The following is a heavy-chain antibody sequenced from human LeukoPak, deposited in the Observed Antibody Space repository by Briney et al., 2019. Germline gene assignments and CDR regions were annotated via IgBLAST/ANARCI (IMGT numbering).Heavy chain of an antibody. Sequence: SETLSLTCTVSGGSISSSSYYWGWIRQPPGKGLEWIGSIYYSGSTYYNPSLKSRVTISVDTSKNQFSLKLSSVTAADTAVYYCARDRGSITIFGVVIGPDYGMDVWGQGTTVTVSS. CDR2: IYYSGST. J-gene: IGHJ6*02. CDR1: GGSISSSSYY. CDR3: ARDRGSITIFGVVIGPDYGMDV. V-gene: IGHV4-39*07. D-gene: IGHD3-3*01.